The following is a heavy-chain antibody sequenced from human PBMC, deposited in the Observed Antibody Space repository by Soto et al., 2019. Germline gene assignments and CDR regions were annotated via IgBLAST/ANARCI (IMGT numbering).Heavy chain of an antibody. CDR3: TRVLGYTFEPGKTRYYAMDV. Sequence: QVQLVQSGAEVKKPGSSVTVSCKTSGGTFSKDAINWVRQAPGQGLEWMGLLLPVFGSPIYAQKFQGGIRITADESQSTAFMDLSSLRSEDTAVYYCTRVLGYTFEPGKTRYYAMDVWGQGTTVSVSS. CDR1: GGTFSKDA. CDR2: LLPVFGSP. D-gene: IGHD5-18*01. V-gene: IGHV1-69*01. J-gene: IGHJ6*02.